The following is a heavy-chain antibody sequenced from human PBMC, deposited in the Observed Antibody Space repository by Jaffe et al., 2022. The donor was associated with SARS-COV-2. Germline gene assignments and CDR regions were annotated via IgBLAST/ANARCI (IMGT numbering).Heavy chain of an antibody. V-gene: IGHV6-1*01. J-gene: IGHJ6*02. CDR2: TYYRSKWYN. Sequence: QVQLQQSGPGLVKPSQTLSLTCAISGDSVSSNSAAWNWIRQSPSRGLEWLGRTYYRSKWYNDYAVSVKSRITINPDTSKNQFSLQLNSVTPEDTAVYYCARADYYYDSSGYSYYYYGMDVWGQGTTVTVSS. CDR1: GDSVSSNSAA. D-gene: IGHD3-22*01. CDR3: ARADYYYDSSGYSYYYYGMDV.